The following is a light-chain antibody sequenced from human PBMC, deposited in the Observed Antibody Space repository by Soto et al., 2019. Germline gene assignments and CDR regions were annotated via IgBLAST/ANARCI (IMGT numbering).Light chain of an antibody. J-gene: IGKJ1*01. V-gene: IGKV3-20*01. Sequence: ELVLTQSPGTLSLSPGERATLSCRASQSVQFNYVAWYQQKPGQAPRLLIYGASSRATGIPDRFSGSGSGRDFAHTIGSLAPEDFAVYYCQQSGDAEWTFGQGNKVEI. CDR1: QSVQFNY. CDR3: QQSGDAEWT. CDR2: GAS.